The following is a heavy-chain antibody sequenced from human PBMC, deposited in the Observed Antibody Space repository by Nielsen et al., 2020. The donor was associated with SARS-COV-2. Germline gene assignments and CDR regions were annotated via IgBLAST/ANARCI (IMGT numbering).Heavy chain of an antibody. D-gene: IGHD6-13*01. Sequence: SETLSLTCAVYGGSFSGYYWSWIRQPPGKGLEWIGYIYYSGSTNYNPSLKSRVTISVDTSKNQFSLKLSSVTAADTAVYYCARRWAYSSSWYDAFDIWGQGTMVTVSS. CDR2: IYYSGST. CDR3: ARRWAYSSSWYDAFDI. J-gene: IGHJ3*02. CDR1: GGSFSGYY. V-gene: IGHV4-59*08.